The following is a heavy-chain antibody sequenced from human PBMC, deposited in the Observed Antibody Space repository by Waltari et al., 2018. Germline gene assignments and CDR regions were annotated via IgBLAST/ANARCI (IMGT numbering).Heavy chain of an antibody. CDR3: ASGSGAFIESRLLDV. Sequence: VQLVQSGAEVKKPGESLTISCKAVGYTFSNYWINWVRQMPGKGLEWMGRIDCGDSPSHYRPSFLGHVTLSVAKSISTAYMQSDTMKASYCATYYCASGSGAFIESRLLDVWGQGTRVNVSS. D-gene: IGHD6-6*01. CDR1: GYTFSNYW. CDR2: IDCGDSPS. V-gene: IGHV5-10-1*03. J-gene: IGHJ6*02.